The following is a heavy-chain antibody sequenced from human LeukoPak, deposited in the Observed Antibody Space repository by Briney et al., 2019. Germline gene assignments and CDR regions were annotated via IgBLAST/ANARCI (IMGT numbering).Heavy chain of an antibody. V-gene: IGHV3-48*04. J-gene: IGHJ4*02. CDR1: GFTFSSYS. D-gene: IGHD2-15*01. CDR3: ARDWVGYCSGGSCSGFDY. Sequence: GSLRLSCAASGFTFSSYSMNWVRQAPGKGLEWVSYISSSSSTIYYADSVKGRFTISRDNAKNSLYLQMNSLRAEDTAVYYCARDWVGYCSGGSCSGFDYWGQGTLVTVSS. CDR2: ISSSSSTI.